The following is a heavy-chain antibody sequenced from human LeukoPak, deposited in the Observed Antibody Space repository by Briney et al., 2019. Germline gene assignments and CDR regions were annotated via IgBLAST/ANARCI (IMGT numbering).Heavy chain of an antibody. J-gene: IGHJ4*02. CDR3: ARGRVVVVPAPTLDFDY. CDR2: MNPNSGNT. V-gene: IGHV1-8*03. D-gene: IGHD2-2*01. Sequence: ASVKVSCKASGYTFTSYDINWVRQATGQGLEWMGWMNPNSGNTGYAQKFQGRVTITRNTSISTAYMELSSLRSEDTAVYYCARGRVVVVPAPTLDFDYWGQGTLVTVSS. CDR1: GYTFTSYD.